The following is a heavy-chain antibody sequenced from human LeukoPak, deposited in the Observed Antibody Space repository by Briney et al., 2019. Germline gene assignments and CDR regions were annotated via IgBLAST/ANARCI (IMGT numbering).Heavy chain of an antibody. CDR3: ATGVGSGVYYYDSSGYQYYFDY. D-gene: IGHD3-22*01. J-gene: IGHJ4*02. CDR2: FDPEDGET. Sequence: GASVKVSCKVSGYTLTELSMHWVRQAPGKGLEWMGGFDPEDGETIYAQKFQGRVTMTEDTSTDTAYMELSSLRSEDTAVYYCATGVGSGVYYYDSSGYQYYFDYWGQGTLVTVSS. CDR1: GYTLTELS. V-gene: IGHV1-24*01.